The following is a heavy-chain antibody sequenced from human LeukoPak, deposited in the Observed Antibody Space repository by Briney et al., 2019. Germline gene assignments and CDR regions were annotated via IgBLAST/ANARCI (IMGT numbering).Heavy chain of an antibody. V-gene: IGHV3-23*01. Sequence: PGGSLRLSCAASGFTFSRYAMSWVRQAPGKGLEWVSAISGSGGSTYYADSVKGRFTISRENAKNSLYLQMNSLRAGDTAVYYCARGLYYYDSSGYYAYYFDYWGQGTLVTVSS. CDR1: GFTFSRYA. J-gene: IGHJ4*02. CDR2: ISGSGGST. D-gene: IGHD3-22*01. CDR3: ARGLYYYDSSGYYAYYFDY.